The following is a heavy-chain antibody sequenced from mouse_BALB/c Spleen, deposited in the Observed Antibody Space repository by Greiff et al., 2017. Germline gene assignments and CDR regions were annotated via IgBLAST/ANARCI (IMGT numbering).Heavy chain of an antibody. V-gene: IGHV3-6*02. D-gene: IGHD2-1*01. CDR3: ASLWYPAWFAY. J-gene: IGHJ3*01. Sequence: EVQLVESGPGLVKPSQSLSLTCSVTGYSITSGYYWNWIRQFPGNKLEWMGYISYDGSNNYNPSLKNRISITRDTSKNQFFLKLNSVTTEDTATYYCASLWYPAWFAYWGQGTLVTVSA. CDR1: GYSITSGYY. CDR2: ISYDGSN.